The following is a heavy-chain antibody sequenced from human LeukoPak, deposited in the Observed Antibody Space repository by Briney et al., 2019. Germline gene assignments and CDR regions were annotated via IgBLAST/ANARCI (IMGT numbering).Heavy chain of an antibody. CDR1: GFTFSSYS. D-gene: IGHD4-17*01. CDR2: ISSGTTYI. J-gene: IGHJ6*02. V-gene: IGHV3-21*01. Sequence: GGSLRLSGATSGFTFSSYSMNWIRQAPGKGLEWVSSISSGTTYIYYADSLKGRFTISRDNAKSSLYLQMNSLRAEDTAVYYCARASDYGDFFSAMDVWGQGTTVTVSS. CDR3: ARASDYGDFFSAMDV.